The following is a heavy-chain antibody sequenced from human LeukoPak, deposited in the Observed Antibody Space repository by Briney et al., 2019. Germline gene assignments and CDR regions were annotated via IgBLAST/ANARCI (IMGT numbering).Heavy chain of an antibody. CDR2: MFYSGNT. CDR1: GGYISGYY. V-gene: IGHV4-59*08. Sequence: SETLSLTCSVSGGYISGYYWTWIRQSPGKGLEWIGNMFYSGNTNYNPSLKSRVTMAVDTSKNQFSLKMSSVTAADTAVYYCARHATSSTSGPPYDYWGQGTLVTVSS. CDR3: ARHATSSTSGPPYDY. D-gene: IGHD5-24*01. J-gene: IGHJ4*02.